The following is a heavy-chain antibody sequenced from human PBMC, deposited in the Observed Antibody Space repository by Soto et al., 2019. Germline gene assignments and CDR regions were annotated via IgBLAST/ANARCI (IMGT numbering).Heavy chain of an antibody. Sequence: GSLRLSCSASGFTFSSYIMNWVRQAPGKGLEWVSYISSSSSTIYYADSVKGRFTISRDNAKNSLYLQMNSLRAEDTAVYYCAKDDYYDSGGYYDYWGQGTLVTVSS. CDR1: GFTFSSYI. D-gene: IGHD3-22*01. CDR3: AKDDYYDSGGYYDY. CDR2: ISSSSSTI. V-gene: IGHV3-48*01. J-gene: IGHJ4*02.